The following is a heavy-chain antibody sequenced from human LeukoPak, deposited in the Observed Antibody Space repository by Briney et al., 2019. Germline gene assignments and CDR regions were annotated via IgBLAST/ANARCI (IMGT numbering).Heavy chain of an antibody. CDR1: GYTFSSYW. D-gene: IGHD2-2*01. Sequence: GXSXRLSCAASGYTFSSYWMNWVRQAPGQGLEWVAYIKEDGSEKYYVESVKGRFTISREKAKSSLFMEMNSLRGEDTAVYYCARDTSCLDNWGQGTLVXVSS. CDR3: ARDTSCLDN. V-gene: IGHV3-7*05. J-gene: IGHJ4*02. CDR2: IKEDGSEK.